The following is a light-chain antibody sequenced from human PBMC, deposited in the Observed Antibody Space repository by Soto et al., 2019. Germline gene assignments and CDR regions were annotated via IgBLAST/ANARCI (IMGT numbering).Light chain of an antibody. CDR3: QQRSNWPRT. V-gene: IGKV3D-20*02. CDR1: QSVSNNY. CDR2: GAS. Sequence: EIVLTQSPGTLSLSPGERATLSCRASQSVSNNYLAWYQQKPGQAPSLLIFGASNRAPDIPDRFSGSGSGTDFTLTISRLEPEDFAVYYCQQRSNWPRTFGQGTKV. J-gene: IGKJ1*01.